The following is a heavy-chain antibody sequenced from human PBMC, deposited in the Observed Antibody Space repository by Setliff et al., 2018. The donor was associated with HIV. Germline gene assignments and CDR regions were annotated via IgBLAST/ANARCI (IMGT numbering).Heavy chain of an antibody. D-gene: IGHD2-2*01. J-gene: IGHJ5*02. CDR1: GGTLSSYA. CDR3: ARDFGGYCSSMSCPGLFDP. CDR2: IIPISGTV. Sequence: KVSCKASGGTLSSYAISWVRQAPGQGLEWMGGIIPISGTVNYAQKFWGRVTITTHESTSTAYMELSSLRSEDTAVYYCARDFGGYCSSMSCPGLFDPWGQGTLVTVSS. V-gene: IGHV1-69*05.